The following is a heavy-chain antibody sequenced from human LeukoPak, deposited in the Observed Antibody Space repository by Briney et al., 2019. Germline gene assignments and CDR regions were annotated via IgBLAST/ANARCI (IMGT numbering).Heavy chain of an antibody. CDR1: GGPISSGGIS. Sequence: SQTLCLTCAVSGGPISSGGISWTWIRQQPGKGLEWIGYIFQSGSPSYNPSLRSRVTISVDTSRNHFSLELISVTAADTAMYYCARDRAGLGLLDFWGQGTMVTVSS. V-gene: IGHV4-30-2*01. D-gene: IGHD1-26*01. CDR3: ARDRAGLGLLDF. CDR2: IFQSGSP. J-gene: IGHJ3*01.